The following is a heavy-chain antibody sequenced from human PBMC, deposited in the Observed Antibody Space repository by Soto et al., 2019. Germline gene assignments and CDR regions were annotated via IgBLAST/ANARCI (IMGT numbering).Heavy chain of an antibody. CDR1: GGSFSGYY. D-gene: IGHD2-8*02. V-gene: IGHV4-34*01. J-gene: IGHJ4*02. CDR3: ARDKITGLFDY. Sequence: SETLSLTCAVYGGSFSGYYWTWIRQPPGTGQEWIGEINHSGSTNYNPSLKSRVTISVDTSKNQFSLKLTSVTAADTAVYYCARDKITGLFDYWDQGPLVTVSS. CDR2: INHSGST.